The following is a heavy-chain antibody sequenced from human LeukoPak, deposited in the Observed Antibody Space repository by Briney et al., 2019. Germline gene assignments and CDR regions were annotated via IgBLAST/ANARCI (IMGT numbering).Heavy chain of an antibody. J-gene: IGHJ6*03. CDR1: GYSISSGYY. CDR3: ARVGYDFWSGYYAYYYMDV. CDR2: IYHSGST. D-gene: IGHD3-3*01. V-gene: IGHV4-38-2*02. Sequence: SETLSLTCTVSGYSISSGYYWGWIRQPPGKGLEWIGSIYHSGSTYYNPSLKSRVTISVDTSKNQFSLKLSSVTAADTAVYYCARVGYDFWSGYYAYYYMDVWGKGTTVTVSS.